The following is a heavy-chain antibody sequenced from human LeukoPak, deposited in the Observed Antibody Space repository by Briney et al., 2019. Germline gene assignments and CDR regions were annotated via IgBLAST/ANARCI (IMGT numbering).Heavy chain of an antibody. D-gene: IGHD3-22*01. CDR3: ARDRAPYDSSGYYYEFDY. V-gene: IGHV3-21*01. CDR1: GFTFSSYS. Sequence: GGSLRLSCAASGFTFSSYSMNWVRQAPGKGLEWVSSISSSSSYIYYADSVKGRFTISRDNAKNSPYLQMNSLRAEDTAVYYCARDRAPYDSSGYYYEFDYWGQGTLVTVSS. J-gene: IGHJ4*02. CDR2: ISSSSSYI.